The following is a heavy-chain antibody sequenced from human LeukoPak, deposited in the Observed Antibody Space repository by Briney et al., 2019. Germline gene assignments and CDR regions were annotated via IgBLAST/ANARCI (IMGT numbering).Heavy chain of an antibody. Sequence: GASVRVSCKASGCTFTGYYMHWVRQAPGQGLEWMGWINPNSGGTNYAQKFQGRVTMTRDTSISTAYMELSRLRSDDTAVYYCARARFLEWLLHFDYWGQGTLVTVSS. CDR3: ARARFLEWLLHFDY. CDR1: GCTFTGYY. D-gene: IGHD3-3*01. J-gene: IGHJ4*02. V-gene: IGHV1-2*02. CDR2: INPNSGGT.